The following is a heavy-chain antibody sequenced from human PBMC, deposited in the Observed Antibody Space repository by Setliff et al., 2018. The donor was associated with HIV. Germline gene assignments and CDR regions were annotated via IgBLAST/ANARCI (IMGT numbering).Heavy chain of an antibody. CDR3: ARLFQWMSYSVDI. D-gene: IGHD1-26*01. CDR2: IYSSGNT. CDR1: GGSISTSSYY. J-gene: IGHJ3*02. Sequence: SETLSLTCTVSGGSISTSSYYWGWIRQPPGKGLEWIGSIYSSGNTYYSPSLKNRVSMSVDRSRNQFSLKLSSVTAADTAVYYCARLFQWMSYSVDIWGQGTMVTVSS. V-gene: IGHV4-39*01.